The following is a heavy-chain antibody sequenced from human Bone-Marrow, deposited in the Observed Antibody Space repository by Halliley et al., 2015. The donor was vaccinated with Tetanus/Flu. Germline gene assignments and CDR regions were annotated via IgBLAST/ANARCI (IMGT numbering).Heavy chain of an antibody. CDR2: ISSDGFRT. D-gene: IGHD3-22*01. V-gene: IGHV3-23*01. Sequence: GWVSAISSDGFRTYYADSVKGRFTMSRDNSKNTLYLQMDYLRVDDTALYSCATHNLLPGAIHTSWGQGTLVTVSS. CDR3: ATHNLLPGAIHTS. J-gene: IGHJ4*02.